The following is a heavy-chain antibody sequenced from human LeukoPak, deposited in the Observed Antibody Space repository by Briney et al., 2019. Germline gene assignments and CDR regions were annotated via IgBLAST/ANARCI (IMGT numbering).Heavy chain of an antibody. CDR2: IYQSGST. D-gene: IGHD3-3*01. CDR1: GGSVSSGGYY. J-gene: IGHJ4*02. Sequence: SETLSLTCTVSGGSVSSGGYYWTWIRQAPLQGLEWIGAIYQSGSTYYNPSLKSRVTISVDRSQNQFSLKLRSVTATDTAVYYCVRSPPLGVDYWGRGTLVTVSS. V-gene: IGHV4-30-2*01. CDR3: VRSPPLGVDY.